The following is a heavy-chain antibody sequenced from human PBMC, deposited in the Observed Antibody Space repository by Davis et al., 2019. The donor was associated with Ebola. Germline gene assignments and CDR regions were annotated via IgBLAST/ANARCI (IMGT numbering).Heavy chain of an antibody. CDR1: GFTFSSYG. Sequence: PGGSLRLSCAASGFTFSSYGMHWVRQAPGKGLEWVAVISYDGSNKYYADSVKGRFTISRDNSKNTLYLQMNSLRAEDTAVYYCVRHGQWLAHFDCWGQGTLVTVSS. V-gene: IGHV3-30*03. CDR2: ISYDGSNK. CDR3: VRHGQWLAHFDC. J-gene: IGHJ4*02. D-gene: IGHD6-19*01.